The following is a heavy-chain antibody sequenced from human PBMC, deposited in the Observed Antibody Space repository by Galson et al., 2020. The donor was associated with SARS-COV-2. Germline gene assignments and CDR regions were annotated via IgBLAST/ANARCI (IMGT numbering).Heavy chain of an antibody. J-gene: IGHJ4*02. CDR1: GFTFSSYA. V-gene: IGHV3-23*01. CDR3: AKDWDSSAWYGKGIDY. Sequence: AGSLRLSCAASGFTFSSYAMTWVRQAPGKGLDWVSAISGSGGSTYYSDSVKGRFTISKDNSKNTLFLQMDSLRAEDTAVYYCAKDWDSSAWYGKGIDYWGQGTLVTVSS. CDR2: ISGSGGST. D-gene: IGHD6-13*01.